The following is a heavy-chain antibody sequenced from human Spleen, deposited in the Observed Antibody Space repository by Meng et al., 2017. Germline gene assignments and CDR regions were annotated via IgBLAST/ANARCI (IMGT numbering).Heavy chain of an antibody. J-gene: IGHJ4*02. V-gene: IGHV1-18*01. CDR3: VRDDVDVQFDY. CDR2: IGPYNGNT. CDR1: GYNFIIYG. D-gene: IGHD2-21*01. Sequence: QGQLVQSGDEVKKAGATVKVSCKTSGYNFIIYGLSWVRQAPGQGLEWMGWIGPYNGNTNYAQTFRGRVTMVTDTATTTAFMELRSLRSDDTAVYYCVRDDVDVQFDYWGQGTLVTVSS.